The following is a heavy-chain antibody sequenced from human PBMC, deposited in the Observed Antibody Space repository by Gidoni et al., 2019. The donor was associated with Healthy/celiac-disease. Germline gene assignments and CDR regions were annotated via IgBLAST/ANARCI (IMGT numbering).Heavy chain of an antibody. J-gene: IGHJ2*01. D-gene: IGHD3-3*01. V-gene: IGHV4-59*08. Sequence: QVQLQESGPGLVKPSETLSLTCTVSGGPISSYYWSWIRQPPGKGLEWIGYIYDSGSTNYNPSLKSRVTISVDTSKNQFSLKLSSVTAADTAVYYCARLQLRFPLAPGYFDLWGRGTLVTVSS. CDR1: GGPISSYY. CDR2: IYDSGST. CDR3: ARLQLRFPLAPGYFDL.